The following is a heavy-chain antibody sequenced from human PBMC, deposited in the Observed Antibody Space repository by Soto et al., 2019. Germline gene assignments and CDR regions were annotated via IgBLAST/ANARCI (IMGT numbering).Heavy chain of an antibody. CDR2: ISAYNGNT. J-gene: IGHJ4*02. CDR3: ARSHCSSTSCYGSVSYYCDY. CDR1: GYTFTSYG. D-gene: IGHD2-2*01. Sequence: APVKVSCKASGYTFTSYGISWVRQAPGQGLEWMGWISAYNGNTNYAQKLQGRVTMTTDTSTSTAYMELRSLRSDDTAVYYCARSHCSSTSCYGSVSYYCDYWGQGTLVIVSA. V-gene: IGHV1-18*04.